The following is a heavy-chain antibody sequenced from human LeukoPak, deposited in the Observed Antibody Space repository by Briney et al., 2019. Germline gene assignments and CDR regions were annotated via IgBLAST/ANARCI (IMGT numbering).Heavy chain of an antibody. CDR2: INWNGDST. V-gene: IGHV3-20*01. Sequence: GGSLRLSCAVSGFTFDDYGMTWVRQAPGKGLEWVSTINWNGDSTGYADSVKGRFTISRDNTKNSLYLQMNSLRAEDTASYHCARFWDSIPRSWFHFDYWGQGTLVTVSS. J-gene: IGHJ4*02. D-gene: IGHD3-22*01. CDR1: GFTFDDYG. CDR3: ARFWDSIPRSWFHFDY.